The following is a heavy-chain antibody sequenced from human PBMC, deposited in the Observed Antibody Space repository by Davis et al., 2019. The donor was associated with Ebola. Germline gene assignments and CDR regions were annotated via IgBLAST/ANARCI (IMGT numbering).Heavy chain of an antibody. CDR2: IHFSGIT. V-gene: IGHV4-59*01. D-gene: IGHD3-3*01. Sequence: SETLSLTCTVSGGSISGFYWSWIRQPPGQGLEWIGYIHFSGITSYNPSLKSRITMSVDMSKNQFSLKLNSVTAADTAVYYCAKYDAAVYGALHFWGQGALVSVSS. CDR1: GGSISGFY. J-gene: IGHJ4*02. CDR3: AKYDAAVYGALHF.